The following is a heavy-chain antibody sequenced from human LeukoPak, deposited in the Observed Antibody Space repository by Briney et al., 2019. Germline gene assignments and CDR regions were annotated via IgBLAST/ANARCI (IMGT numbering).Heavy chain of an antibody. CDR3: ARGGGSYGGTFDI. CDR1: GGSISNYY. CDR2: IYYSGST. V-gene: IGHV4-39*07. Sequence: SETLSLTCTVSGGSISNYYWGWIRQPPGEGLEWIGSIYYSGSTYYNPSLKSRVTISVDTSKNQFSLKLSSVTAADTAVYYCARGGGSYGGTFDIWGQGTMVTVSS. J-gene: IGHJ3*02. D-gene: IGHD1-26*01.